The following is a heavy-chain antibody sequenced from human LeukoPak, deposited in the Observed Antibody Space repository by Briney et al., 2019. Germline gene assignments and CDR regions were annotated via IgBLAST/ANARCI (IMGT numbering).Heavy chain of an antibody. CDR2: VYYSGDT. CDR1: GGSISSYY. V-gene: IGHV4-59*01. Sequence: SETLSLTCTVSGGSISSYYWSWLRQPPGKGLEWIGYVYYSGDTNYNPSLKSRVTISVDTSKSELSLRLNSVTAADTAVYYCARRTLGSSWFYDYWGQGTLVTVSS. D-gene: IGHD6-13*01. J-gene: IGHJ4*02. CDR3: ARRTLGSSWFYDY.